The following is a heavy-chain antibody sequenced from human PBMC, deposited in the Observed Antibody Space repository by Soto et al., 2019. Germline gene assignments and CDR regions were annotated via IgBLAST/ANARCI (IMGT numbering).Heavy chain of an antibody. V-gene: IGHV3-7*01. Sequence: EVQLVESGGGLVQPGGSLRLSCAASGFTFSSFWMSWARRAPGKGLEWVANIKQDGSDKNYVGSVKGRFTISRDNAKNSLYLQMNSLRVEDTAMYYCARDVSGKLGHDSWGRGTLVTVSS. CDR1: GFTFSSFW. CDR2: IKQDGSDK. D-gene: IGHD3-10*01. CDR3: ARDVSGKLGHDS. J-gene: IGHJ4*02.